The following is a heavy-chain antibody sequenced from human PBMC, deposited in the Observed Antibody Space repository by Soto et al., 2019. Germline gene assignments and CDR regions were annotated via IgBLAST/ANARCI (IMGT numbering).Heavy chain of an antibody. Sequence: GESLRISCRTSGCRFTSYWVAWVRHMPGKGLEWMGIIFPSDSDTRYSPSFQGQVTISADRSTSTVFLQWASLKASDTAVYFCARIDKSGYFNWFDPWGQGTLVTVSS. J-gene: IGHJ5*02. CDR2: IFPSDSDT. CDR1: GCRFTSYW. V-gene: IGHV5-51*01. D-gene: IGHD3-22*01. CDR3: ARIDKSGYFNWFDP.